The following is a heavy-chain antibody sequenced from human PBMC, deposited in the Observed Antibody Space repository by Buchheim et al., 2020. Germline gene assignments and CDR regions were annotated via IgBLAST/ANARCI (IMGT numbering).Heavy chain of an antibody. V-gene: IGHV4-59*08. J-gene: IGHJ6*02. D-gene: IGHD2-15*01. CDR1: GGSISSYY. CDR3: ARHGGGYCSGGSCYSYYYYGMDV. CDR2: IYYSGST. Sequence: QVQLQESGPGLVKPSETLSLTCTVSGGSISSYYWSWIRQPPGKGLEWIGYIYYSGSTNDNPSLKSRVTISVDTSKNQFSLKLSSVTAADTAVYYCARHGGGYCSGGSCYSYYYYGMDVWGQGTT.